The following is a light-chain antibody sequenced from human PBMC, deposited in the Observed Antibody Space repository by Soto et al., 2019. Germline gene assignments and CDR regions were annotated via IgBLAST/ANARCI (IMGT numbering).Light chain of an antibody. CDR1: QSVSSSD. CDR3: QHYRTY. V-gene: IGKV3-20*01. Sequence: EIVLTQSPGTLSLSPGERATLSCRASQSVSSSDLAWYQQKPGQAPRQLIYGASSRATCIPDRFSGSGSGTDFTLTITRLEPEDVAVYYCQHYRTYFGGGTRVVIK. J-gene: IGKJ4*01. CDR2: GAS.